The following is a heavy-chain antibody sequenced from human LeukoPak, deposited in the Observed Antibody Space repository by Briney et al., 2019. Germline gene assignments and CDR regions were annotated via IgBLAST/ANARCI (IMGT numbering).Heavy chain of an antibody. J-gene: IGHJ3*02. CDR3: ATERESADRNAFDI. CDR2: INSDGSST. Sequence: PGGSLRLSCAASGFTFSSYWMHWVRQAPGEGLVWVSRINSDGSSTSYADSVKGRFTISRDNAKNTLYLQMNSLRAEDTAVYYCATERESADRNAFDIWGQGTMVTVSS. D-gene: IGHD1-26*01. V-gene: IGHV3-74*01. CDR1: GFTFSSYW.